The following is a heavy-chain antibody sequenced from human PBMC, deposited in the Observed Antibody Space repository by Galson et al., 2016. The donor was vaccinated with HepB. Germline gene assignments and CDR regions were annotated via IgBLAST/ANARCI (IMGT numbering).Heavy chain of an antibody. J-gene: IGHJ6*02. CDR3: ARLIYRRPGTYGLDV. V-gene: IGHV3-21*01. Sequence: SLRLSCAASGFTISSYIMDWVRQAPGKGLEWVSSISSSSNHIYYTDSVKGRFTISRDNAKNSLYLQMHSLRAEDTAVYYCARLIYRRPGTYGLDVWGQGTTVTVSS. CDR2: ISSSSNHI. CDR1: GFTISSYI. D-gene: IGHD1/OR15-1a*01.